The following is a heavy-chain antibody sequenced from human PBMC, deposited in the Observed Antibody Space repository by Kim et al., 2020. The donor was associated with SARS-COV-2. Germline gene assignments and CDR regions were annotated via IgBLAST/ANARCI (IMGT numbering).Heavy chain of an antibody. J-gene: IGHJ4*02. CDR3: AKDRMVRAVIIDYFGY. V-gene: IGHV3-33*06. Sequence: GGSLRLSCAASGFTFSSYGMHWVRQAPGKGLEWVAVIWYDGSNKYYADSVKGRFTISRDNSKNTLYLQMNGLRAEDTALYYCAKDRMVRAVIIDYFGYWGQGTLVTVSS. D-gene: IGHD3-10*01. CDR1: GFTFSSYG. CDR2: IWYDGSNK.